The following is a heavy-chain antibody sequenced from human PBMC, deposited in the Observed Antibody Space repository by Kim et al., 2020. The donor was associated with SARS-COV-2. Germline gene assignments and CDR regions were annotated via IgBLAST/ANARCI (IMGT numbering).Heavy chain of an antibody. Sequence: GGSLRLSCAASGFTFSNAWMSWVRQAPGKGLEWVGRIKSKTDGGTTDYAAPVKGRFTISRDDSKNTLYLQMNSLKTEDTAVYYCTTFSLGIGGSGSYYRYYFDYWGQGTLVTVSS. CDR2: IKSKTDGGTT. CDR1: GFTFSNAW. CDR3: TTFSLGIGGSGSYYRYYFDY. D-gene: IGHD3-10*01. V-gene: IGHV3-15*01. J-gene: IGHJ4*02.